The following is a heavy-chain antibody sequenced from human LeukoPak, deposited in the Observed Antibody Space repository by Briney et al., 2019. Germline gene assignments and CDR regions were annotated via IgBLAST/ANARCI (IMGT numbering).Heavy chain of an antibody. V-gene: IGHV3-15*01. D-gene: IGHD3-9*01. CDR3: VAGTGYSDFDY. CDR2: IKSKTDGGTI. Sequence: GGSLRLSCAASGFTFSNAWMSWVRQAPGKGLEWIGRIKSKTDGGTIDYAAPVKGRFTISRDDSKNTLNLQMNSLKTEDTAVYYCVAGTGYSDFDYWGQGTTVTVSS. CDR1: GFTFSNAW. J-gene: IGHJ4*03.